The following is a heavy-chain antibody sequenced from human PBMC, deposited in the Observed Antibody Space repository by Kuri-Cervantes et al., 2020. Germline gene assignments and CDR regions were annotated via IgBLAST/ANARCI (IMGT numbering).Heavy chain of an antibody. V-gene: IGHV4-39*07. CDR2: INHSGST. J-gene: IGHJ4*02. CDR1: GGSISSSSYY. Sequence: SETLSLTCTVSGGSISSSSYYWSWIRQPPGKGLEWIGEINHSGSTNYNPSLKSRVTISVDTSKNQFSLKLSSVTAADTAVYYCATDCSGGSCYTEYWGQGTLVTVSS. CDR3: ATDCSGGSCYTEY. D-gene: IGHD2-15*01.